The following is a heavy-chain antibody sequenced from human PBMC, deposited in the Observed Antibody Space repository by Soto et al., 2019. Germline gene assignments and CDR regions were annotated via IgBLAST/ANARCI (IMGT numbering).Heavy chain of an antibody. V-gene: IGHV1-69*01. D-gene: IGHD2-21*01. CDR1: GGTFSSYA. CDR3: ARGGGEGWGSSYYYGMDV. Sequence: QVQLVQSGAEVKKPGSSVKVSCKASGGTFSSYAISWVRQAPGQGLEWMGGIIPIFGTANYAQKFQGRVMITADESTSTAYMELSSLRSEDTAVYYCARGGGEGWGSSYYYGMDVWGQGTTVTVSS. CDR2: IIPIFGTA. J-gene: IGHJ6*02.